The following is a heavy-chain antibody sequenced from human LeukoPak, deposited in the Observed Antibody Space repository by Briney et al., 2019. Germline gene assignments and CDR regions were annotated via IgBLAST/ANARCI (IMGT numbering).Heavy chain of an antibody. V-gene: IGHV4-59*01. Sequence: SETLSLTCTVSGGSISSYYWSWIRQPPGKGLEWIGYIYYSGSTNYSPSLKSRVTISVDTSKNQFSLKLSSVTAADTAVYYCASTRLGQWLVYYFDYWGQGTLVTVSS. CDR1: GGSISSYY. CDR2: IYYSGST. J-gene: IGHJ4*02. D-gene: IGHD6-19*01. CDR3: ASTRLGQWLVYYFDY.